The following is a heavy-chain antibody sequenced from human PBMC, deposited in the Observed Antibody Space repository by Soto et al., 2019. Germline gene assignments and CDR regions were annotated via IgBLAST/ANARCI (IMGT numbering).Heavy chain of an antibody. J-gene: IGHJ6*02. D-gene: IGHD2-2*01. Sequence: PGASVKVSCKASGYTFTSYAMHWVRQAPGQRLEWMGWINAGNGNTKYSQKFQGRVTITRDTSASTAYMELSSLRSEDTAVYYCARGFLVPAAVPASGMDVWGQGTTVTVSS. CDR1: GYTFTSYA. CDR3: ARGFLVPAAVPASGMDV. V-gene: IGHV1-3*01. CDR2: INAGNGNT.